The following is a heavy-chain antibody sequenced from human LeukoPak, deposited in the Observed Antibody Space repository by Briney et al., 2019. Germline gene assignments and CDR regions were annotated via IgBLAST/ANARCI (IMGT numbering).Heavy chain of an antibody. CDR3: ARPRGSDRDYFDY. D-gene: IGHD6-25*01. CDR2: IYPGDSDT. CDR1: GYSFTSYW. V-gene: IGHV5-51*01. J-gene: IGHJ4*02. Sequence: GEPLQISCKGSGYSFTSYWIGWVRQMPGKGLEWMGIIYPGDSDTRYSPSFQGQVTISADKSISTAYLQWSSLKASDTAMYYCARPRGSDRDYFDYWGQGTLVTVSS.